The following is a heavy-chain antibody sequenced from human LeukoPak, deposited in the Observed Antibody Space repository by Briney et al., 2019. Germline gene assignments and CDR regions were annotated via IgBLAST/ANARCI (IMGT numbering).Heavy chain of an antibody. CDR1: GFTFSSYA. CDR3: ARSRHDYGDLYGSDYGMDV. CDR2: ISYDGSNK. J-gene: IGHJ6*02. V-gene: IGHV3-30*04. D-gene: IGHD4-17*01. Sequence: GRSLRLSCAASGFTFSSYAMHWVRQAPGKGLEWVAVISYDGSNKYYADSVKGRFTISRDNSKNTLYLQMNSLRAEDTAVYYCARSRHDYGDLYGSDYGMDVWGQGTTVTVSS.